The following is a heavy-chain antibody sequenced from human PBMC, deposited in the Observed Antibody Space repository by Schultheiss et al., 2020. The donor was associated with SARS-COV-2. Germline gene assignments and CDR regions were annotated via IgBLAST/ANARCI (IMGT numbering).Heavy chain of an antibody. CDR3: ARDLVGLLNWFDP. Sequence: GGSLRLSCAASGFTFSDHYMDWVRQAPGKGLEWVGRTRNKANSYTTEYAASVKGRFTISRDDSKNSLYLQMNSLRAEDTAVYYCARDLVGLLNWFDPWGQGTLVTVSS. D-gene: IGHD2/OR15-2a*01. J-gene: IGHJ5*02. V-gene: IGHV3-72*01. CDR1: GFTFSDHY. CDR2: TRNKANSYTT.